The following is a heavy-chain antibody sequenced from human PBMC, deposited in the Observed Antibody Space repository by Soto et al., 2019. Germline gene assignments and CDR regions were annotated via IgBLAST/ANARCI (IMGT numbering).Heavy chain of an antibody. J-gene: IGHJ4*01. D-gene: IGHD5-12*01. Sequence: GGSLRLSCAASGFTFSSYAMSWVRQAPRKGLEWVSAISGSGGSTYYADSVKGRFTISRDNSKNTLYLQMNSLRAEDTVVYYCAKGSPSGYDYYFDYWGQGTLVTVSS. CDR1: GFTFSSYA. CDR3: AKGSPSGYDYYFDY. V-gene: IGHV3-23*01. CDR2: ISGSGGST.